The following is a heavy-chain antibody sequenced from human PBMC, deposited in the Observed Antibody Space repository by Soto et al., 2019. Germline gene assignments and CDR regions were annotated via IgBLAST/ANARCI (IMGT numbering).Heavy chain of an antibody. J-gene: IGHJ6*03. D-gene: IGHD3-3*01. CDR1: GYTFTSYG. CDR3: ARGVLMGDPVLLFLEWLPTSRDYYYYYMDV. Sequence: GASVKVSCKASGYTFTSYGISWVRQAPGQGLEWMGWISAYNGNTNYAQKLQGRVTMTTDTSTSTAYMELRSLRSDDTAVYYCARGVLMGDPVLLFLEWLPTSRDYYYYYMDVWGKGTTVTVSS. V-gene: IGHV1-18*01. CDR2: ISAYNGNT.